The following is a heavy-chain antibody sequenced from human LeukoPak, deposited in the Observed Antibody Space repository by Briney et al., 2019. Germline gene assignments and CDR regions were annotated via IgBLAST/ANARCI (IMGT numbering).Heavy chain of an antibody. CDR3: ASPPLIYGHWFDP. CDR1: GGSISSSNYY. D-gene: IGHD3-16*01. J-gene: IGHJ5*02. Sequence: SETLSLTCTVSGGSISSSNYYWGWIRQPPGKGLEWIGSIYYSGSTYYNPSLKSRVTISVDTSKNQFSLKLSSVTAADTAVYYCASPPLIYGHWFDPWGQGTLVTVSS. CDR2: IYYSGST. V-gene: IGHV4-39*01.